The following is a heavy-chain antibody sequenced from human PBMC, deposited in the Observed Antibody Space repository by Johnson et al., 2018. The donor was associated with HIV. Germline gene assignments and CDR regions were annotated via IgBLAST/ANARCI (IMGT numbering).Heavy chain of an antibody. Sequence: VQLVESGGGLVQPGGSLRLSCVASGLTVSSNYMTWVRQSPGKGLECVSVIYSGGNTYYADSVKGRFTISRDNSKNTLYLQMNSLRAEDTAVYYCAKDRTGFDAFDIWGQGTMVTVSS. D-gene: IGHD1-1*01. J-gene: IGHJ3*02. CDR1: GLTVSSNY. V-gene: IGHV3-66*02. CDR3: AKDRTGFDAFDI. CDR2: IYSGGNT.